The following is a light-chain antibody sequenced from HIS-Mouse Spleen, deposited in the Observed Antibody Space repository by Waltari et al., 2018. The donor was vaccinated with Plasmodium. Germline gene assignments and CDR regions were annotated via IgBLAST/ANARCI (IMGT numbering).Light chain of an antibody. Sequence: SYELTQPPSVSVSPGQTASITCSGDKLGDTYACWYQQKPGQSPVLVIYQDSKRPSGIPERFSGSNSGNTATLTISGTQAMDEADYYCQAWDSSTVVFSGGTKLTVL. CDR1: KLGDTY. CDR2: QDS. V-gene: IGLV3-1*01. J-gene: IGLJ2*01. CDR3: QAWDSSTVV.